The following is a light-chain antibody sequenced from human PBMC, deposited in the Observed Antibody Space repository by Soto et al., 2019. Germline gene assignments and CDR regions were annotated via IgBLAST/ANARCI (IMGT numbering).Light chain of an antibody. CDR1: QGISSA. CDR2: DVS. J-gene: IGKJ3*01. CDR3: HQFNTYPPLT. Sequence: AIQLTQSPSSLSASVGDRVTITCRASQGISSALAWYQQKPGKSPNLLIYDVSSLESGVPSRFSGSGSGTDFTLTISSLQPEDFATYYCHQFNTYPPLTFGSGTNVDIK. V-gene: IGKV1-13*02.